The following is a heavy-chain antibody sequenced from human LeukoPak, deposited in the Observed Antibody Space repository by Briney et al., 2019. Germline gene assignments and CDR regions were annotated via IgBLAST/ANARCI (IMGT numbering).Heavy chain of an antibody. CDR1: GGTFSSYA. Sequence: SVKVSCKASGGTFSSYAISWVRQAPGQGLEWMGRIIPILGIANYAQKFQGRVTITADKSTSTAYMELSSLRSEDTAVYYCARDRGIQLWSLDYWGQGTLVTVSS. V-gene: IGHV1-69*04. D-gene: IGHD5-18*01. J-gene: IGHJ4*02. CDR3: ARDRGIQLWSLDY. CDR2: IIPILGIA.